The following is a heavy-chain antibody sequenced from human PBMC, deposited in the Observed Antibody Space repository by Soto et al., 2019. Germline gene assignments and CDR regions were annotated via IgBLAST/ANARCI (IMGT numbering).Heavy chain of an antibody. CDR3: AHKGYGDYPIDY. CDR2: IYWDDSK. J-gene: IGHJ4*02. D-gene: IGHD4-17*01. V-gene: IGHV2-5*08. Sequence: ILSLTCTVSGGSISSYYWSWILQPPGKALEWLAVIYWDDSKHYSPSLKSRLTITKDTSKNQVVLTMTNMDPVDTATYYCAHKGYGDYPIDYWGQGTLVTVSS. CDR1: GGSISSYYW.